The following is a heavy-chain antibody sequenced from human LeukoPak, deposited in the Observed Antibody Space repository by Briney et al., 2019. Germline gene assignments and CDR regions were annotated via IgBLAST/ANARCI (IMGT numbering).Heavy chain of an antibody. D-gene: IGHD3-10*01. Sequence: SVKVSCKASGCTFSSYAISWVRQAPGQGLEWMGGIIPIFGTANYAQKFQGRVTHTADESTSTAYVELSSLRSEDTAVYYCASGMVRGVIPSYYYYMDVWGKGTTVTIS. V-gene: IGHV1-69*13. CDR2: IIPIFGTA. CDR1: GCTFSSYA. J-gene: IGHJ6*03. CDR3: ASGMVRGVIPSYYYYMDV.